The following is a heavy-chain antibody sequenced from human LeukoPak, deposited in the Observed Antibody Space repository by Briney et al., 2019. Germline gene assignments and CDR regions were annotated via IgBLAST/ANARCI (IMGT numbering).Heavy chain of an antibody. CDR2: INPSGGST. V-gene: IGHV1-46*01. Sequence: ASVKVSCKASGYTFTSYYMHWVRQAPGQGLEWMGIINPSGGSTSYAQKFQGRVTMTTDTSTSTVYMELSSLRSEDTAVYYCARATIPGHFDYWGQGTLVTVSS. CDR3: ARATIPGHFDY. CDR1: GYTFTSYY. D-gene: IGHD1-14*01. J-gene: IGHJ4*02.